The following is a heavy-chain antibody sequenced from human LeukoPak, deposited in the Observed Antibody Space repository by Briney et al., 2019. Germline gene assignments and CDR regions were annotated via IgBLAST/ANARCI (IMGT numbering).Heavy chain of an antibody. D-gene: IGHD3-10*01. V-gene: IGHV1-2*02. CDR1: GYTFTGYY. CDR2: INPNSGGT. CDR3: ASVLLWFGESSYYYYYGMDV. Sequence: VASVKVSCKASGYTFTGYYMHWVRQAPGQGLEWMGWINPNSGGTNYAQTFQGRVTMIRDTSISTAYMELSRLRSDDTAVYYCASVLLWFGESSYYYYYGMDVWGQGTTVTVSS. J-gene: IGHJ6*02.